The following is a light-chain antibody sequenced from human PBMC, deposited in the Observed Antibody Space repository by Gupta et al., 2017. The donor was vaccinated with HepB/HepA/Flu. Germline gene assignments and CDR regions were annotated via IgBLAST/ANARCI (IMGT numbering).Light chain of an antibody. CDR1: SSNIGNNY. CDR2: END. J-gene: IGLJ3*02. Sequence: QSVLTQPPSVSAAPGQKVTNSCSGSSSNIGNNYVFCYQHLPGTAPNLLIYENDKRPSGIPDRFSGSKSGTSATLGITGLQTGDEADYYCLTWDTSLSVSLFGGGTKLTVL. V-gene: IGLV1-51*02. CDR3: LTWDTSLSVSL.